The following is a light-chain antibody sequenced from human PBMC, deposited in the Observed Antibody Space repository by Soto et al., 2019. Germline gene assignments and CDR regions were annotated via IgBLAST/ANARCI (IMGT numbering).Light chain of an antibody. Sequence: QLVLTQSPSASASLGASVKLTCTLSSGQRNHAIAWHQQQPEKGPRYLMKVNSDGSHTKGDGIPDRFSGSSSGAERYLIISSLQSEDEADYYCQTWGTGIHVVFGGGTKLTVL. CDR1: SGQRNHA. CDR2: VNSDGSH. CDR3: QTWGTGIHVV. J-gene: IGLJ2*01. V-gene: IGLV4-69*01.